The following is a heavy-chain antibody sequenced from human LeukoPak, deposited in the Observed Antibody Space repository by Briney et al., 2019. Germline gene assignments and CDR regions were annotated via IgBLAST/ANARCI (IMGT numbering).Heavy chain of an antibody. CDR2: IKQDGSEK. D-gene: IGHD3-3*01. V-gene: IGHV3-7*03. CDR1: GFIFSNYW. CDR3: GVTPWRGGMDA. Sequence: PGGSLRLSCAASGFIFSNYWMSWVRQPPGKELEWVANIKQDGSEKYYVASVRGRFTISRDNAKNSLNLQMNVLRAEDTAVYSCGVTPWRGGMDAWGLGTTVTVFS. J-gene: IGHJ6*02.